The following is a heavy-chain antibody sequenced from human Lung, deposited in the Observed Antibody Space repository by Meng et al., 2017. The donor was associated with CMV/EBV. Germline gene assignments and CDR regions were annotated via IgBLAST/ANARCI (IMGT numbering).Heavy chain of an antibody. CDR1: GYTFIGYY. CDR3: ARVQFLETANDAFDR. CDR2: IHPYTGDT. V-gene: IGHV1-2*02. Sequence: ASVKVSCKASGYTFIGYYMHWVRQAPGQGLEWMGWIHPYTGDTNYAQKFQGRVTMTRDMSINTVYMELSRLRSDDTAVYYCARVQFLETANDAFDRWGQGXMVTVSS. D-gene: IGHD2-21*01. J-gene: IGHJ3*01.